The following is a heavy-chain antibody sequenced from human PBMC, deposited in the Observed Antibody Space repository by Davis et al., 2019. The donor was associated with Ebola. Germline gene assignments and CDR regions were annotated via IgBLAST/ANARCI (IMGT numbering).Heavy chain of an antibody. J-gene: IGHJ4*02. CDR3: AKEDRSGWSRSFDS. V-gene: IGHV3-30*18. CDR2: ISYDGSTN. D-gene: IGHD6-19*01. Sequence: PGGSLRLSCAASGFTFSSFGMHWVRQAPGEGLEWMAVISYDGSTNYYSDSVKGRFTISRDNSKNTLYLQMNSLRAEDTAVYYCAKEDRSGWSRSFDSWGQGTLVTVSS. CDR1: GFTFSSFG.